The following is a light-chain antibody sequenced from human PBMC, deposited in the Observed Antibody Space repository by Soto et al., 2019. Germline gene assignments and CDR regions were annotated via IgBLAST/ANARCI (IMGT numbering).Light chain of an antibody. CDR1: QGISSY. CDR3: QQLKSYPQT. J-gene: IGKJ1*01. V-gene: IGKV1-9*01. Sequence: DIPLTQSPSFLSASVGDRVTITCRASQGISSYLAWYQKKPGKAPKLLMYAASTLQSGVPSRFIGNGSGTEFTLTLSSLQPKDFATYYCQQLKSYPQTYGQGAKVESK. CDR2: AAS.